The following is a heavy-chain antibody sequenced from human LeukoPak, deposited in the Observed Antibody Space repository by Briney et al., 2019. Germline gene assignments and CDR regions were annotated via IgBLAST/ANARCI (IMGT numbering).Heavy chain of an antibody. J-gene: IGHJ4*02. CDR1: GFTFSNYA. CDR3: ARGTPTLDY. V-gene: IGHV3-23*01. D-gene: IGHD3-16*01. Sequence: GSLRLSCAASGFTFSNYAMNWVRQAPGKGLEWVSLISASGGSTYSADSVKGRFSISRDNTKNTLYLQMNSLRAEDTAVYFCARGTPTLDYWGQGTLVTVSP. CDR2: ISASGGST.